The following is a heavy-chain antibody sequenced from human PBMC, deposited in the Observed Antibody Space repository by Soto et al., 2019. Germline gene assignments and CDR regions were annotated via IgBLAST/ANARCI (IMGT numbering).Heavy chain of an antibody. J-gene: IGHJ4*02. CDR2: IRRKVENYAT. Sequence: EVQLVESGGGLVQPGGFLKLSCAASGFTFSESAMHWVSQASGKGLEWIGLIRRKVENYATAYGESVKGRFTISRDDSKNTAYLQMNSLKTEDTAVYYCTTSLLRGYCVVVTSCYLGYWGQGTLVTVSS. D-gene: IGHD3-22*01. CDR1: GFTFSESA. V-gene: IGHV3-73*02. CDR3: TTSLLRGYCVVVTSCYLGY.